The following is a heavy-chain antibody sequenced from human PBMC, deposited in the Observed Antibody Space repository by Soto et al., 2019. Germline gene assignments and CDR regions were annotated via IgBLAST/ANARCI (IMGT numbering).Heavy chain of an antibody. CDR3: AREVASFRTLYYFNY. J-gene: IGHJ4*02. CDR1: GGSISSGDYY. Sequence: SETLSLTCTVSGGSISSGDYYWSWIRQPPGKGLEWIGYIYYSGSTYYNPSLKSRVTISVDTSKNQFSLKLSSVTAADTAVYYCAREVASFRTLYYFNYWGQGTLVTVSS. V-gene: IGHV4-30-4*01. D-gene: IGHD2-15*01. CDR2: IYYSGST.